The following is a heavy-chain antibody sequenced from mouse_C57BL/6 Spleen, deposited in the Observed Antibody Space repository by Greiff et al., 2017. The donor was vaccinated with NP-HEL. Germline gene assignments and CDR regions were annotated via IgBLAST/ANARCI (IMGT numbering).Heavy chain of an antibody. J-gene: IGHJ4*01. V-gene: IGHV2-5*01. Sequence: QVQLKESGPGLVQPSQSLSITCTVSGFSLTSYGVHWVRQSPGKGLEWLGVIWRGGSTDSNAAFMSRPSITKDNSKSQVFFKMNSLQADDTAIYYCAKNAEPDYADAMDYWGQGTSVTVSS. CDR2: IWRGGST. CDR3: AKNAEPDYADAMDY. D-gene: IGHD2-4*01. CDR1: GFSLTSYG.